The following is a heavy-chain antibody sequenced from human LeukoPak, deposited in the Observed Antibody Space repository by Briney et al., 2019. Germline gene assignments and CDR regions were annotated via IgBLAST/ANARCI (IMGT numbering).Heavy chain of an antibody. V-gene: IGHV3-53*01. D-gene: IGHD3-22*01. CDR2: IYSGGST. J-gene: IGHJ4*02. Sequence: GGSLRLSCAASGFTVSSNYMSWVRQAPGKGLEWVSVIYSGGSTYYADSVKGRFTISRDNSKNTLYLQMNSLRAEDTAVYYCARVSNYYDSSGYNYYFDYWGQGTPVTVSS. CDR1: GFTVSSNY. CDR3: ARVSNYYDSSGYNYYFDY.